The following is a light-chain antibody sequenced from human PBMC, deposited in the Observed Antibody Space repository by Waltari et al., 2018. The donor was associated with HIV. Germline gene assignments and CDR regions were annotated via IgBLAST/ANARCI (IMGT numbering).Light chain of an antibody. CDR3: QQRGT. CDR2: GAS. Sequence: EIVLTQSPGTLSLSPGERATLSCRASQSVSSSYLAWYQQKPGQAPRLLIYGASSRATGIPDRFSGSGSGTDFTLTISRLEPEDFAVYYCQQRGTFGQGTKLEIK. V-gene: IGKV3-20*01. J-gene: IGKJ2*01. CDR1: QSVSSSY.